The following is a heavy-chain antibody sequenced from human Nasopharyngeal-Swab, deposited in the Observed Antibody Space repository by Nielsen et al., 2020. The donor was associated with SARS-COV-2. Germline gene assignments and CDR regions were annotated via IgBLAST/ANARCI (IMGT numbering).Heavy chain of an antibody. CDR2: IYYSGSA. J-gene: IGHJ6*02. CDR3: ARNEFRSGYYGTAEYYGLDV. V-gene: IGHV4-39*07. D-gene: IGHD3-3*01. CDR1: GGSISSNNYY. Sequence: GSLRLSCTVSGGSISSNNYYWGWIRQPPGKGLEWIWRIYYSGSASYNPSLKSRVTISVDTSKNQFSLKLTSVTAADTAVYYCARNEFRSGYYGTAEYYGLDVWGQGTTVTVSS.